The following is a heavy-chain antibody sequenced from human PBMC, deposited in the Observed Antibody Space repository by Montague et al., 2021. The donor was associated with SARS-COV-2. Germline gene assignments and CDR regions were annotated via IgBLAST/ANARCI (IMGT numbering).Heavy chain of an antibody. CDR2: IYYTGST. V-gene: IGHV4-59*01. CDR3: ARGGWERRVGDYYFDY. Sequence: SETRSLTCTVSGGSISPYYWSWIRQPPGKGLEWIGNIYYTGSTNYNSSLKSRLTISVDTSENQFSLKVTSVTPADTAVYYCARGGWERRVGDYYFDYWGQGTLVTVSS. D-gene: IGHD1-26*01. J-gene: IGHJ4*02. CDR1: GGSISPYY.